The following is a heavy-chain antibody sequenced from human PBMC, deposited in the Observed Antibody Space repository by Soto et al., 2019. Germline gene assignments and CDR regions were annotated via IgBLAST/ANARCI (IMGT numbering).Heavy chain of an antibody. CDR1: GFTFSSYS. CDR2: ISSSSSYI. D-gene: IGHD3-9*01. CDR3: ARDKDWAFDN. Sequence: GGSLRLSCAASGFTFSSYSMNWVRQAPGKGLEWVSSISSSSSYIYYADSVKGRFTISRDNAKNSLSLQMNSLRVEDTGIYYCARDKDWAFDNWGQGTLVTVSS. J-gene: IGHJ4*02. V-gene: IGHV3-21*01.